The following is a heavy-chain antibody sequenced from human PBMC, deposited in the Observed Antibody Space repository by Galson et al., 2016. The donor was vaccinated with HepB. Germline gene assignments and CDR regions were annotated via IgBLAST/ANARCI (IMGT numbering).Heavy chain of an antibody. V-gene: IGHV1-69*04. CDR1: GGTFSSYA. CDR2: IIPIPGIA. CDR3: ARQKAVFALYYFDY. J-gene: IGHJ4*02. Sequence: SCKASGGTFSSYAISWVRQAPGQGLEWMGRIIPIPGIANYAQKFQGRVTITADKSTSTAYMELSSLRSEDTAVCYCARQKAVFALYYFDYWGQGTLVTVSS.